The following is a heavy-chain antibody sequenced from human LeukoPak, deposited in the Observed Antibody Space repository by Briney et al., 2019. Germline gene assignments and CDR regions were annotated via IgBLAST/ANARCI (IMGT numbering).Heavy chain of an antibody. Sequence: PGGSLRLSCAASGFTFSIYAMSWVRQASGKGLEWVSVISGSGGSTYYADSVKGRFTISRDNSKNTLYLQMNSLRVEDTAVYYCAKDLKWREQSSSSAESWGQGTLVTVSS. CDR2: ISGSGGST. CDR3: AKDLKWREQSSSSAES. CDR1: GFTFSIYA. V-gene: IGHV3-23*01. J-gene: IGHJ5*02. D-gene: IGHD6-6*01.